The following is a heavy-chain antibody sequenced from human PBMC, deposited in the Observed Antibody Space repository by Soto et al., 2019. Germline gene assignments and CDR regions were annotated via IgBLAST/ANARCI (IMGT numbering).Heavy chain of an antibody. CDR2: ITSTGSYI. Sequence: GGSLRLSCAASGFTFSDYSMNWVLQAPGKGLEWLSSITSTGSYIYYADSVKGRFTISRDNAGSSLFLQMNSLRDEDTAMYYCARDPPYSSSWSYFDYWGQGTLVTVSS. CDR3: ARDPPYSSSWSYFDY. CDR1: GFTFSDYS. V-gene: IGHV3-21*01. D-gene: IGHD6-13*01. J-gene: IGHJ4*02.